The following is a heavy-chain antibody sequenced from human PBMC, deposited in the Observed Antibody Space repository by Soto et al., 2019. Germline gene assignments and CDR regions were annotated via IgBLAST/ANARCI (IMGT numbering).Heavy chain of an antibody. Sequence: SLRLSCAASGFTFSSYAMHWVRQAPGKGLEWVAVISYDGSNKYYADSVKGRFTISRDNSKNTLYLQMNSLRAEDTAVYYCARDGAGNDFWSGYPTDYWGQGTLVTVSS. V-gene: IGHV3-30-3*01. J-gene: IGHJ4*02. CDR1: GFTFSSYA. D-gene: IGHD3-3*01. CDR3: ARDGAGNDFWSGYPTDY. CDR2: ISYDGSNK.